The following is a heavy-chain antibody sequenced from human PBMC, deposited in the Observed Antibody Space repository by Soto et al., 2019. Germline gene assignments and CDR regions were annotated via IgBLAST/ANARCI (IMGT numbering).Heavy chain of an antibody. Sequence: QFQLVQSGAEVKKPGASVKVSCKAYGYTFTSYGISWVRQAPVQGLEWMGWLSAYNGNTNYAQKLQGRVTMTTDTSTSTAYMELRSLRSGDTAVYYCASVQDSSGYYYQNFDYWGQGTLVTVSS. D-gene: IGHD3-22*01. CDR3: ASVQDSSGYYYQNFDY. J-gene: IGHJ4*02. V-gene: IGHV1-18*04. CDR2: LSAYNGNT. CDR1: GYTFTSYG.